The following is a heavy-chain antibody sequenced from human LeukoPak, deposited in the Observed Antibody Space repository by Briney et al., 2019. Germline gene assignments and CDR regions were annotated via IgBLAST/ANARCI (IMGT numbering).Heavy chain of an antibody. CDR3: ARDASGVGIDY. D-gene: IGHD3-10*01. Sequence: GGSLRLSCAASGFTFSNYWMTWVRQAPGIGLEWVANIKQDGNDKYYVDSVKGRFTVSRDNAKNSLYLQMNSLRAEDTAVYYCARDASGVGIDYWGQGTLVTVSS. CDR2: IKQDGNDK. CDR1: GFTFSNYW. J-gene: IGHJ4*02. V-gene: IGHV3-7*04.